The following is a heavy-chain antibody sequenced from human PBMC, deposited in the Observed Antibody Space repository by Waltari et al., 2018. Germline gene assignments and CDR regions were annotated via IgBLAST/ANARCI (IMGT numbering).Heavy chain of an antibody. J-gene: IGHJ4*02. D-gene: IGHD7-27*01. CDR3: AKVASGHWGFADS. V-gene: IGHV3-30*02. CDR1: GFIFSSYG. CDR2: IRQDGSNE. Sequence: QVQVVESGGGVVQPGGSLRRSCAVSGFIFSSYGMHWVRQAPGKGLEWVGFIRQDGSNEYYPDSVKGRFTISRDNSKNTLYLQMNSLRVEDSAVYYCAKVASGHWGFADSWGQGTLVTVSS.